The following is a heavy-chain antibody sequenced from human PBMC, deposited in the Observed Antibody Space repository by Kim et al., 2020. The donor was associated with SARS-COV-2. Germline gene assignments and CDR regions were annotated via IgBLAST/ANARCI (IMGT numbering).Heavy chain of an antibody. V-gene: IGHV1-18*01. Sequence: ASVKVSCKASGYTFTSYGISWVRQAPGQGLEWMGWISAYNGNTNYAQKLQGRVTMTTDTSTSTAYMELRSLRSDDTAVYYCARDLGGYFTNGVCSQLGNYYYFYGMDVWAKGPRSPSP. D-gene: IGHD2-8*01. CDR1: GYTFTSYG. CDR2: ISAYNGNT. CDR3: ARDLGGYFTNGVCSQLGNYYYFYGMDV. J-gene: IGHJ6*02.